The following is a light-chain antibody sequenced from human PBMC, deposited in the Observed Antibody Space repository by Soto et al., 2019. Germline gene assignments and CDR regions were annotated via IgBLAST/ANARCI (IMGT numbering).Light chain of an antibody. V-gene: IGLV2-14*03. CDR1: SSDVGAYNH. Sequence: QSALTQPASVSGSPGQSITISCTGTSSDVGAYNHVSWYQQHPGKVPKVMIYEVNNRPSGVSNRFSASKSGNTASLTISGVQAEDEANYYCSSFTSGGTLVFGGGTKLTVL. CDR3: SSFTSGGTLV. J-gene: IGLJ2*01. CDR2: EVN.